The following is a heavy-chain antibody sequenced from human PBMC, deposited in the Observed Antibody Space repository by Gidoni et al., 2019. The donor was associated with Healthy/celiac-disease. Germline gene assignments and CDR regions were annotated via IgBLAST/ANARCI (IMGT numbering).Heavy chain of an antibody. V-gene: IGHV3-30-3*01. CDR1: GFTFSSYA. CDR2: ISYEGSNN. D-gene: IGHD2-21*02. Sequence: QVQLVESGGGVVQPGRSLRLSCAASGFTFSSYAMHWVRPAPGKGLGWVEVISYEGSNNYYADSGKGRFTISRDNSKNTLYLQMNSLRAEDTAVYYCARELKSVVVTAIHRSLDYWGKGTLVTVSS. CDR3: ARELKSVVVTAIHRSLDY. J-gene: IGHJ4*02.